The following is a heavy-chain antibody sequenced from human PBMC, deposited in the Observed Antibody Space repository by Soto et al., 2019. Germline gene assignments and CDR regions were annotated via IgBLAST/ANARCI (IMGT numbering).Heavy chain of an antibody. J-gene: IGHJ6*02. CDR1: GFTFGDYA. CDR2: IRSKAYGGTT. CDR3: TRVQTAAAGPYYYYGMDV. Sequence: GGSLRLSCTASGFTFGDYAMSWVRQAPGKGLEWVGLIRSKAYGGTTEYAASVKGRFTISRDDSKSIAYLQMNSLKTEDTAVYYCTRVQTAAAGPYYYYGMDVWGQGTTVTVSS. V-gene: IGHV3-49*04. D-gene: IGHD6-13*01.